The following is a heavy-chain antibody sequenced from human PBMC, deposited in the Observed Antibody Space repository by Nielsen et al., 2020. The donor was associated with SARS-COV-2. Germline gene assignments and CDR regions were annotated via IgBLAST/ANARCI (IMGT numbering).Heavy chain of an antibody. CDR3: ARNTVVTPLLGWIDY. CDR2: IRYDGSNK. J-gene: IGHJ4*02. V-gene: IGHV3-30*02. CDR1: GFTFSSYG. Sequence: GESLKISCAASGFTFSSYGMHWVRQAPGKGLEWVAFIRYDGSNKYYADSVKGRFTISRDNSKNTLYLQMNSLRAEDTAVYYCARNTVVTPLLGWIDYWGQGTLVTVSS. D-gene: IGHD4-23*01.